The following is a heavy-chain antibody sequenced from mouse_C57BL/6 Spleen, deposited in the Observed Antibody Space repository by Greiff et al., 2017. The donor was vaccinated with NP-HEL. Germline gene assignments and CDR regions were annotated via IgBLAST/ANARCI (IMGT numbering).Heavy chain of an antibody. D-gene: IGHD1-1*01. Sequence: VQLQQSGPELVKPGASVKISCKASGYTFTDYNMDWVKQSHGKSLEWIGDINPNNGGTIYNQKFKGKATLTVDKSSSTAYMELRSLTSEDTSVYYCASLYYYGSSYYARDYWGQGTSLTVSS. J-gene: IGHJ4*01. CDR2: INPNNGGT. CDR1: GYTFTDYN. CDR3: ASLYYYGSSYYARDY. V-gene: IGHV1-18*01.